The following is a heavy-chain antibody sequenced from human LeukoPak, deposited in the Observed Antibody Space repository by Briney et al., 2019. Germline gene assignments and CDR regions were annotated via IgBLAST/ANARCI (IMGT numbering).Heavy chain of an antibody. Sequence: ASVKVSCKASGGTFSSYAISWVRQAPGQGLEWMGGIIPIFGTANYAQKFQGRVTITADKSTSTAYMELSSLRSEDTAVYYCAASDTAMVIPHYYYYYGMDVWGQGTTVTVSS. CDR3: AASDTAMVIPHYYYYYGMDV. CDR1: GGTFSSYA. CDR2: IIPIFGTA. J-gene: IGHJ6*02. V-gene: IGHV1-69*06. D-gene: IGHD5-18*01.